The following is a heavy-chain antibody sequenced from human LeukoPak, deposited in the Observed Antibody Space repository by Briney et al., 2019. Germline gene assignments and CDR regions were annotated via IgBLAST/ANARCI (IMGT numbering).Heavy chain of an antibody. V-gene: IGHV4-59*08. D-gene: IGHD1-1*01. CDR2: IYYSGSTSF. Sequence: SETLSLTCTVSGASISTYYWSWIRQPPGKGLEWIGYIYYSGSTSFSYNPSLKSRVTISVDTSKNQFSLQLRFVTAADTALYYCAKHRTTEYNWFDPWGQGALVTVSS. CDR1: GASISTYY. J-gene: IGHJ5*02. CDR3: AKHRTTEYNWFDP.